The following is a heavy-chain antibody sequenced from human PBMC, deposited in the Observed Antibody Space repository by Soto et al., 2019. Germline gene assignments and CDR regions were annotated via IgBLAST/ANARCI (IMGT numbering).Heavy chain of an antibody. CDR3: AQVNMVTANFAL. J-gene: IGHJ2*01. V-gene: IGHV3-23*01. D-gene: IGHD2-21*02. CDR2: IDNSGATT. Sequence: EVQLLESGGGLVQPGGSLRLSCAASGFTFSSYAMNWVRQAPGKGLEWVSAIDNSGATTYYADSVKGRFTISRDNSDSTLYLQMNSLRAEDTAVYYCAQVNMVTANFALWGRGTLVTVSS. CDR1: GFTFSSYA.